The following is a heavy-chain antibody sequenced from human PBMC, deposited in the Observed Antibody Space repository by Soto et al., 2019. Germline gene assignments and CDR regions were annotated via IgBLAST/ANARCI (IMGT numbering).Heavy chain of an antibody. CDR3: AKGGTFDYGGNFFDY. V-gene: IGHV3-30*18. CDR1: GFTLSGYG. D-gene: IGHD4-17*01. J-gene: IGHJ4*02. CDR2: ISYDGSNK. Sequence: VGSLRLSCAASGFTLSGYGMHWVRQAPGKGLEWVAVISYDGSNKYYADSVKGRFTISRDNSKNTLYLQMNSLRAEDTAVYYCAKGGTFDYGGNFFDYWGQGTLVTVSS.